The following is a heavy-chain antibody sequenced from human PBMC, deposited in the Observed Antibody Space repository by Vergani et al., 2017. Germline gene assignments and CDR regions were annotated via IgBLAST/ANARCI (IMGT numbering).Heavy chain of an antibody. CDR3: ARHSTVEWLVKLGWIDP. CDR2: IYYSGST. V-gene: IGHV4-39*01. CDR1: GASIRSSNYY. J-gene: IGHJ5*02. D-gene: IGHD6-19*01. Sequence: QLQLQESGPGLVKPSATLSLTCSVSGASIRSSNYYWGWIRQPPGKGLDWIASIYYSGSTYYNPSLKSRVTLYVDTSKNQFSLKLSSVTAADTAVYFCARHSTVEWLVKLGWIDPWGQGILVTVSS.